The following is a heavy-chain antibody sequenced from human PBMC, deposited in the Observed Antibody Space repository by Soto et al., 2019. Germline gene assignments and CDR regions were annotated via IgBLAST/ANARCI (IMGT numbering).Heavy chain of an antibody. CDR1: GDSISSVNW. CDR2: IYHSGST. D-gene: IGHD2-8*01. CDR3: ATFSGFFTISPFDA. J-gene: IGHJ5*02. Sequence: QVHLQESGPGLVRPSETLSLTCAVSGDSISSVNWWSWVRQAPGKGLEGIGEIYHSGSTNYHPSLKSRVTVSVDKSKNQFSLQLTSVTAADTAVYYCATFSGFFTISPFDAWGQGILVTVSS. V-gene: IGHV4-4*02.